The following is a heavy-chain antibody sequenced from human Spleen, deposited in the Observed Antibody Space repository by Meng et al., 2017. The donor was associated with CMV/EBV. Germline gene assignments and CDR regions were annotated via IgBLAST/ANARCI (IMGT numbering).Heavy chain of an antibody. CDR1: GFTFSSYG. CDR2: IWYDGSNK. D-gene: IGHD3-22*01. Sequence: GESLKISCAASGFTFSSYGMHWVRQAPGKGLEWVAVIWYDGSNKYYADSVKGRFTIFRDNSKNTLYLQMNSLRAEDTAVYYCARGYYDSSGYYYVGYYYGMDVWGQGTTVTVSS. J-gene: IGHJ6*02. CDR3: ARGYYDSSGYYYVGYYYGMDV. V-gene: IGHV3-33*01.